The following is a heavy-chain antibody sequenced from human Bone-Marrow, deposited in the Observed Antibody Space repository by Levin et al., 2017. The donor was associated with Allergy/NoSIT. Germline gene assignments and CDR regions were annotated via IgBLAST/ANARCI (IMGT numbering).Heavy chain of an antibody. Sequence: GESLKISCAASGFTVSNNYMSWVRQAPGKGLEWVSIMYSGGATYYADSVKGRFTISRDDSNNSLYLQMNRLRADDTAVYYCATLDSSNWTPYYFGHWGQGTLVTVSS. V-gene: IGHV3-66*01. CDR1: GFTVSNNY. CDR2: MYSGGAT. CDR3: ATLDSSNWTPYYFGH. J-gene: IGHJ4*02. D-gene: IGHD6-13*01.